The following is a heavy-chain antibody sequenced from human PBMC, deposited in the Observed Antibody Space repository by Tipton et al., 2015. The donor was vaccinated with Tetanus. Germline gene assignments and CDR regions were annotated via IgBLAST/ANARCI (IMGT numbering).Heavy chain of an antibody. J-gene: IGHJ4*02. CDR2: IYPGGSET. D-gene: IGHD2-15*01. CDR1: GYIFTNYW. Sequence: QLVQSGGEVKKPGESLKISCKGSGYIFTNYWIGWVRQKPWKGLEWLGIIYPGGSETRYSPSFQGRVTISVDKSINTAYLQWSSLKAWDTSMFFCARAHCSGGVCNFDFWGQGALVTVAS. CDR3: ARAHCSGGVCNFDF. V-gene: IGHV5-51*01.